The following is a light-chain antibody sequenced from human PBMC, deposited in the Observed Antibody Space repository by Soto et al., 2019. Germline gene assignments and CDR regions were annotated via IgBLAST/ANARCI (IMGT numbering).Light chain of an antibody. CDR3: QQSYSTPYT. Sequence: DIQMTQSPSSLSASVGDRVTITCRASQSVTAYLNWYQQRPGKAPKLLIYGASSLQSGVPSRFSGSGSGTDFTLTISSLQVQDSATYFCQQSYSTPYTFGQGTKLEI. V-gene: IGKV1-39*01. CDR2: GAS. CDR1: QSVTAY. J-gene: IGKJ2*01.